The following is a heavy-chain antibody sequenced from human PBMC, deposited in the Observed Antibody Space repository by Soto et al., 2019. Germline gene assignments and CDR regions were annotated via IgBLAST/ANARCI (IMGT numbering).Heavy chain of an antibody. D-gene: IGHD6-6*01. Sequence: ASVKVSCKAPGYTFTSYGISWVRQAPGQGLEWMGWISAYNGNTNYAQKLQGRVTMTTDTSTSTAYMELRSLRSDDTAVYYCARDSPYSSSPYYYYYYGMDVWGQGTTVTVSS. J-gene: IGHJ6*02. CDR3: ARDSPYSSSPYYYYYYGMDV. CDR1: GYTFTSYG. V-gene: IGHV1-18*01. CDR2: ISAYNGNT.